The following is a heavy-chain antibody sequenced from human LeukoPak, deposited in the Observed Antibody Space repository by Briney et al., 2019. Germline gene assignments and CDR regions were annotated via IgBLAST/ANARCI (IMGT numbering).Heavy chain of an antibody. D-gene: IGHD1-26*01. CDR1: GGSFSGYY. CDR2: IYTSGST. J-gene: IGHJ4*02. V-gene: IGHV4-4*07. Sequence: PSETLSLTCAVYGGSFSGYYWSWIRQPAGKGLEWIGRIYTSGSTNYNPSLKSRVTMSVDTSKNQFSLKLSSVTAADTAVYYCARDLWGYFDYWGQGTLVTVSS. CDR3: ARDLWGYFDY.